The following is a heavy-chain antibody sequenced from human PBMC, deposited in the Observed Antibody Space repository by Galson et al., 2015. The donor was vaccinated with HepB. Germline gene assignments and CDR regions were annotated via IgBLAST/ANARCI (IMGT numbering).Heavy chain of an antibody. CDR3: ATQKVVTVDDGFDI. CDR2: FDPEDGET. V-gene: IGHV1-24*01. Sequence: SVKVSCKVSGYTLTELSMHWVRQAPGKGLEWMGGFDPEDGETIYAQKFQGRVTMTKDTSTDTAYMELSSLRSEDTAVYYCATQKVVTVDDGFDIWGQGTMVTVSS. J-gene: IGHJ3*02. CDR1: GYTLTELS. D-gene: IGHD5-18*01.